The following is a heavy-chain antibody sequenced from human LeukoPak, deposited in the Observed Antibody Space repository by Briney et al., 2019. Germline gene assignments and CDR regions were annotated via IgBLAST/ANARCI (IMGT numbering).Heavy chain of an antibody. CDR1: GFTFSTYW. CDR3: AREGTYSGYDLTDS. CDR2: MKQEGRGT. V-gene: IGHV3-7*05. Sequence: GGSLRLSCAASGFTFSTYWMSWVRQAPGKGLEWVANMKQEGRGTYYVDSVKGRFTISRDNAKNSLYLQMNSLRAEDTAVYYCAREGTYSGYDLTDSWGQGTLVTVSS. D-gene: IGHD5-12*01. J-gene: IGHJ4*02.